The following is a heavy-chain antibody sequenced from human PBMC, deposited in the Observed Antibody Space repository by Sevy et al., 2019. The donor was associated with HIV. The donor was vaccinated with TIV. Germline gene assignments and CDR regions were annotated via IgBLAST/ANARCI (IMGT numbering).Heavy chain of an antibody. CDR2: LSFGCGEI. V-gene: IGHV3-23*01. CDR3: AREGCTKPHDY. CDR1: GFTFSKYS. J-gene: IGHJ4*02. Sequence: GGSLRLSCAASGFTFSKYSMSWVRQPPGKGLEWVSTLSFGCGEINYADSVKGRFTISRDNSKSRVYLQMNNLRPGDTAVYYCAREGCTKPHDYWGQGTLVTVSS. D-gene: IGHD2-8*01.